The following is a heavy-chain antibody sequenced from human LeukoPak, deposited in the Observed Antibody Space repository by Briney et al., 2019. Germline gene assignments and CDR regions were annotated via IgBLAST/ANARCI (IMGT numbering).Heavy chain of an antibody. D-gene: IGHD2-21*02. Sequence: GGSLRLSCAASGFTFSNAWMSWVRQAPGKGLEWVGRIKSKTDGGTTDYAAPMKGRFTISRDDSKNTLYLQMNSLKTEDTAVYYCTTDPAIVVVTAKDYWGQGTLVTVSS. CDR1: GFTFSNAW. V-gene: IGHV3-15*01. CDR2: IKSKTDGGTT. J-gene: IGHJ4*02. CDR3: TTDPAIVVVTAKDY.